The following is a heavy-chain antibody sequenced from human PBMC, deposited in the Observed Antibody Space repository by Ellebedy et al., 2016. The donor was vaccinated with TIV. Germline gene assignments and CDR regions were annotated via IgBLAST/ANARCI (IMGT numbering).Heavy chain of an antibody. J-gene: IGHJ3*02. D-gene: IGHD3-10*01. Sequence: PGGSLRLSCAASGFTFSSYSMNWVRQAPGKGLEWVSYISISSSTIYYADSVKGRFTISRDNAKNSLYLQMNSLRDEDTAVYYCASEGGVITMVRGNAFDIWGQGTMVTVSS. CDR1: GFTFSSYS. CDR2: ISISSSTI. CDR3: ASEGGVITMVRGNAFDI. V-gene: IGHV3-48*02.